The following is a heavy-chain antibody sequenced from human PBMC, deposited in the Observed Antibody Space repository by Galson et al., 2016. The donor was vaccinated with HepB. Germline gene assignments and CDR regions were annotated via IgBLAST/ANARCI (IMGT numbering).Heavy chain of an antibody. V-gene: IGHV3-53*05. Sequence: SLRLSCAASGFTVSNNYMSWVRQAPGKGLEWVSLIYSGGSTYYADSVKGRFTISRDNSKNTLYLQMNSLRAEDTAVYYCTKDRVPLNSHSYYYGMYVWGQGTTVTVSS. CDR2: IYSGGST. CDR3: TKDRVPLNSHSYYYGMYV. CDR1: GFTVSNNY. D-gene: IGHD2-21*01. J-gene: IGHJ6*02.